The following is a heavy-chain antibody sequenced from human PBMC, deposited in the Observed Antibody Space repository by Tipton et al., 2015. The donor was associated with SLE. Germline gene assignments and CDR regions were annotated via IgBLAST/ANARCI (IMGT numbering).Heavy chain of an antibody. CDR1: GYTFTSYD. V-gene: IGHV1-8*01. D-gene: IGHD6-19*01. CDR3: ARCIGEQWLVRYYYYYYMDV. CDR2: MNPNSGNT. Sequence: QSGPEVKKPGASVKVSCKASGYTFTSYDINWVRQATGQGLEWMGWMNPNSGNTGYAQKFQGRVTMTRNTSISTAYMELSSLRSEDTAVYYCARCIGEQWLVRYYYYYYMDVWGKGTTVTVSS. J-gene: IGHJ6*03.